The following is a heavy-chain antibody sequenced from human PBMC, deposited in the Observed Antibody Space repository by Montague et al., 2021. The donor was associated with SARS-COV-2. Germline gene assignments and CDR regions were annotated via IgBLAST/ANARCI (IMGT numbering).Heavy chain of an antibody. D-gene: IGHD3-16*01. CDR3: ARDQGGAFDI. CDR2: ISYDGSNK. J-gene: IGHJ3*02. Sequence: SQRLSCAASGFTFSSYAMHWVRQAPGKGLEWVAVISYDGSNKYYADSVKGRFTISRDNSKNTLYLQMNSLRAEDTAVYYCARDQGGAFDIWGQGTMVTVSS. V-gene: IGHV3-30*04. CDR1: GFTFSSYA.